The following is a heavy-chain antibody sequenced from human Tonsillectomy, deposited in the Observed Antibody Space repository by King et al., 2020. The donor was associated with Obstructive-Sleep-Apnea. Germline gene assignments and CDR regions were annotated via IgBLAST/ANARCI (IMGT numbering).Heavy chain of an antibody. CDR2: ISYDGSNK. V-gene: IGHV3-30*04. CDR1: GFAFSSYA. D-gene: IGHD3-16*01. Sequence: VQLVESGGGVVQPGKSLRLSCAASGFAFSSYAMHWVRQAPGKGLEWVAVISYDGSNKYYADSVKGRFTISRDSSKNTLYLQVNSLRAEDTAVYYCARDVLGQGGIDYWGQGTLVTVSS. J-gene: IGHJ4*02. CDR3: ARDVLGQGGIDY.